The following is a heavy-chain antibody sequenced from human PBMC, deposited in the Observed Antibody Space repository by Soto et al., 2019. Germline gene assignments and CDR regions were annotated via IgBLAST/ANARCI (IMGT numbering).Heavy chain of an antibody. Sequence: GGSLRLSCAASGFTFSSYAMSWVRQAPGKGLEWVSAISGSGGSTYYADSVKGRFTISRDNSKNTLYLQMNSLRAEDTAVYYCAKVGYCSGGSCQDYYYYMDVWGKGTTVTVSS. CDR2: ISGSGGST. J-gene: IGHJ6*03. CDR3: AKVGYCSGGSCQDYYYYMDV. V-gene: IGHV3-23*01. CDR1: GFTFSSYA. D-gene: IGHD2-15*01.